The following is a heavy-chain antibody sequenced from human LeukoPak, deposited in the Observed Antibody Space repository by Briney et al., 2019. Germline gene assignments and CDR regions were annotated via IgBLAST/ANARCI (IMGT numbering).Heavy chain of an antibody. CDR1: AFTFSSYS. D-gene: IGHD3-22*01. Sequence: GGSLRLSCAASAFTFSSYSMNWVRQAPGKGLEWVSYISSSSSTIYYADSVKGRFTIFRDNAKNSLYLQMNSLRAEDTAVYYCARTYYFDSGGYLDAFDIWGQGTMVTVSS. V-gene: IGHV3-48*01. J-gene: IGHJ3*02. CDR3: ARTYYFDSGGYLDAFDI. CDR2: ISSSSSTI.